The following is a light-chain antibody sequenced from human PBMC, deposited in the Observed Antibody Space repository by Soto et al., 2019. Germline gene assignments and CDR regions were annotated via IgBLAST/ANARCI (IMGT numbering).Light chain of an antibody. CDR2: EVS. Sequence: QSALTQPPSASGSPGQSVTISCTGTSSDVGGYNYVSWYQQHPGKAPKLMNYEVSNRPSGVPDRFSGSKSDNTASLTVSGLRAEDEADYYCKSYAGSNTWVFGGGTKLTVL. J-gene: IGLJ3*02. CDR1: SSDVGGYNY. CDR3: KSYAGSNTWV. V-gene: IGLV2-8*01.